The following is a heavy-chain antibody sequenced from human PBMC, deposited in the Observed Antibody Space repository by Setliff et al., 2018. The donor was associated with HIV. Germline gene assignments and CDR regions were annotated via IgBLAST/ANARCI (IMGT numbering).Heavy chain of an antibody. V-gene: IGHV4-61*09. J-gene: IGHJ4*02. CDR3: ARATWLVHPFPLYYFDY. CDR2: IYITGDT. Sequence: SETLSLTYSVSGGSINRGTYYWTWIRQSAGKGLEWIGHIYITGDTDYNPSLKSRVTISVDTSKNQFSLKLISVTAADTAVYYCARATWLVHPFPLYYFDYWGQGTLVTVSS. D-gene: IGHD6-19*01. CDR1: GGSINRGTYY.